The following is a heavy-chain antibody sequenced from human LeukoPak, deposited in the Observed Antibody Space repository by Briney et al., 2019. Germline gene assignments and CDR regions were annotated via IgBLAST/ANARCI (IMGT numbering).Heavy chain of an antibody. D-gene: IGHD6-19*01. Sequence: ASVKVSCKASGYTFTSYYMHWVRQAPGQGLEWMAIINPSGGSTSYAQKFQGRVTMTRDMSTSTVYMELSSLRSEDTALYYCARSGGSGWYFGINSHYYHMDVWGKGTTVTVSS. CDR2: INPSGGST. V-gene: IGHV1-46*01. J-gene: IGHJ6*03. CDR3: ARSGGSGWYFGINSHYYHMDV. CDR1: GYTFTSYY.